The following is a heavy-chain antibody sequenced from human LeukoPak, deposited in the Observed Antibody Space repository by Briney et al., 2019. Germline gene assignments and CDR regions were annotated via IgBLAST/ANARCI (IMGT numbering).Heavy chain of an antibody. J-gene: IGHJ4*02. CDR1: GYTFTSYD. CDR3: AAGYNGSGSPKLVPFDY. D-gene: IGHD3-10*01. Sequence: ASVKVSCKASGYTFTSYDINWVRQATGQGLEWMGWMNPNSGNTGYAQKFQGRVTMTRNTSISTAYMELSSLRSEDTAVYYCAAGYNGSGSPKLVPFDYWGQGTLVTVSS. CDR2: MNPNSGNT. V-gene: IGHV1-8*02.